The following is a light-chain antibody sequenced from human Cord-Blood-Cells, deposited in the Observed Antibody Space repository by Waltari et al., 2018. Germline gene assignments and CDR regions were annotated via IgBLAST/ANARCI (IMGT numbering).Light chain of an antibody. J-gene: IGLJ1*01. CDR1: RLGEKP. CDR2: QDS. Sequence: SFVLAKPLILSGSPGLTPRLARTRHRLGEKPGGGYQQKPGQSPVLVTYQDSKRPSGIPELFSGSNSGNTATLTISGTQAMDEADYYCQAWDSSTALYVFGTGTKVTVL. CDR3: QAWDSSTALYV. V-gene: IGLV3-1*01.